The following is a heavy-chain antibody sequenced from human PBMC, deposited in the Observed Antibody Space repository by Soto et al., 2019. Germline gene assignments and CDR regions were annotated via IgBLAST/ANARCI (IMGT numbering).Heavy chain of an antibody. Sequence: GGSLRLSCAASGFTVSNTYMTWVRQPPGKGLECVSVIYTAGGTNYADSVKGRFIIARDNSKNTLYLQMNSLRAEDTAVYYCARALPVAKGGFDPWGQGTLVTVSS. V-gene: IGHV3-53*01. CDR3: ARALPVAKGGFDP. CDR2: IYTAGGT. CDR1: GFTVSNTY. J-gene: IGHJ5*02. D-gene: IGHD2-2*01.